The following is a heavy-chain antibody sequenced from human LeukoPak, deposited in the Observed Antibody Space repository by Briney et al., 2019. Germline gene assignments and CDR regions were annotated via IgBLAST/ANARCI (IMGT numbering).Heavy chain of an antibody. CDR1: GGSFSGYY. V-gene: IGHV4-34*01. D-gene: IGHD6-6*01. CDR2: INHSGST. J-gene: IGHJ4*02. CDR3: ARAAYSSCHYFDY. Sequence: ETLSLTCAVYGGSFSGYYWSWIRQPPGKGLEWIGEINHSGSTNYNPSLKSRVTISVDTSKNQFSLKLSSVTAADTAVYYCARAAYSSCHYFDYWGQGTLVTVSS.